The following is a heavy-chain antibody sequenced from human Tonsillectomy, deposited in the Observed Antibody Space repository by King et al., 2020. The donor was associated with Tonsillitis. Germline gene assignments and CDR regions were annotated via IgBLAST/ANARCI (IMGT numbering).Heavy chain of an antibody. CDR2: IGGSSGSE. CDR1: GLTFDDYA. V-gene: IGHV3-9*01. D-gene: IGHD4-11*01. CDR3: VKAPSRLTTSSFDH. J-gene: IGHJ4*02. Sequence: EVQLVESGGGLGQPGRSLRLSCAASGLTFDDYAMHWVRQAPGKGLEWVSGIGGSSGSEAYADSVKGRFTISRDNAKNSLYLEMNSLRAEDTALYYCVKAPSRLTTSSFDHWGQGALVTVSS.